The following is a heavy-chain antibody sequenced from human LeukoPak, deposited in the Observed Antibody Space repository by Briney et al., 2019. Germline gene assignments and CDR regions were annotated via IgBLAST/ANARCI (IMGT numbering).Heavy chain of an antibody. J-gene: IGHJ3*02. CDR3: AKVPYYDSSGDAFDI. CDR2: ISGSGGST. Sequence: GGSLRLSCAASGFTFSSYAMSWVRQAPGKGLEWVSAISGSGGSTYYADSVEGRFTISRDNSKNTLYLQMNSLRAEDTAVYYCAKVPYYDSSGDAFDIWGQGTMVTVSS. D-gene: IGHD3-22*01. CDR1: GFTFSSYA. V-gene: IGHV3-23*01.